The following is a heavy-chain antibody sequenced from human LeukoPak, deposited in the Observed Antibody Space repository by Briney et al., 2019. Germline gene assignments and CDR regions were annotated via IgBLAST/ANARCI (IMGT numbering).Heavy chain of an antibody. CDR1: GFTVDSNY. CDR2: ISGSGGST. D-gene: IGHD3-22*01. V-gene: IGHV3-23*01. Sequence: GGSLRLSCAASGFTVDSNYLSWVRQAPGKGLEWVSAISGSGGSTYYADSVKGRFTISRDNSKNTLYLQMNSLRAEDTAVYYCAKDAYYYDSSGYPGSEYWGQGTLVTVSS. J-gene: IGHJ4*02. CDR3: AKDAYYYDSSGYPGSEY.